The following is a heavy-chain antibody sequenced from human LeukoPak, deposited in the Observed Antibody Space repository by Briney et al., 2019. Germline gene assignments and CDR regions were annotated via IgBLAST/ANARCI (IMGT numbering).Heavy chain of an antibody. CDR2: ISSSSSYI. CDR3: AKKRGSYYYYGMDV. J-gene: IGHJ6*02. Sequence: PGGSLRLSCAASGFTFSSYSMNWVRQAPGKGLEWVSSISSSSSYIYYADSVKGRFTISRDNAKNSLYLQMNSLRAEDTAVYYCAKKRGSYYYYGMDVWGQGTTVTVSS. CDR1: GFTFSSYS. D-gene: IGHD1-26*01. V-gene: IGHV3-21*01.